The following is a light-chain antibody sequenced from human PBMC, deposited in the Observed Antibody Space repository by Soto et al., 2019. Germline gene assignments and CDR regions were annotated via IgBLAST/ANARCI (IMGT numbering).Light chain of an antibody. CDR3: QQYGGSPWT. J-gene: IGKJ1*01. CDR2: DAS. Sequence: DIVLTQSPGTLSVSPGETATLSGRARQSVSSSYLAWYQQNPGQAPRLLIYDASSRATGIPDRFSGSGSGTDFTLTISRLESEDFAVYYCQQYGGSPWTFGQGTKVDIK. V-gene: IGKV3-20*01. CDR1: QSVSSSY.